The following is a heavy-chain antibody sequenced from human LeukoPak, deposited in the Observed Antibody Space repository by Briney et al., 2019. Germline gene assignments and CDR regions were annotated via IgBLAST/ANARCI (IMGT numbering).Heavy chain of an antibody. D-gene: IGHD3-22*01. CDR2: ISGSGGST. CDR1: GFTFSNYA. CDR3: AKAPSFMPYDSSGYFDY. V-gene: IGHV3-23*01. J-gene: IGHJ4*02. Sequence: PGGSLRLSCAASGFTFSNYAMSWVRQAPGKGLEWVSGISGSGGSTYYADSVKGRFTISRDISKNTVYLQMNSTRAEDTAVYYCAKAPSFMPYDSSGYFDYWGQGTLVTVSS.